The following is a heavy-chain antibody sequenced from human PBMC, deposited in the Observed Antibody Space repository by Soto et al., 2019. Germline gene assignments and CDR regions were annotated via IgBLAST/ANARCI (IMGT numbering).Heavy chain of an antibody. J-gene: IGHJ6*03. Sequence: ASVKVSCKASGYTFTSYDINWVRQATGQGLEWMGWMNPNSGNTGYAQKFQGRVTMTRNTSISTAYMELSSLRSEDTAVYYCARNVVIYYYMDVWGKGTTVTVSS. V-gene: IGHV1-8*01. D-gene: IGHD2-2*01. CDR3: ARNVVIYYYMDV. CDR2: MNPNSGNT. CDR1: GYTFTSYD.